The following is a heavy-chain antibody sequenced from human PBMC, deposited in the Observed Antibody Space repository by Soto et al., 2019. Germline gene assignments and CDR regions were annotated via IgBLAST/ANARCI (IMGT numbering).Heavy chain of an antibody. V-gene: IGHV5-51*01. CDR1: GYSFTSYW. CDR3: ARLASRSWPRGYYYGMDV. D-gene: IGHD6-13*01. J-gene: IGHJ6*02. CDR2: IYPGDSDT. Sequence: GESLKISCKGSGYSFTSYWIGWVRQMPGKGLEWMGIIYPGDSDTRYSPSFQGQVTISADKSISTAYLQWSSLKATDTAMYYCARLASRSWPRGYYYGMDVWGQGTTVTVSS.